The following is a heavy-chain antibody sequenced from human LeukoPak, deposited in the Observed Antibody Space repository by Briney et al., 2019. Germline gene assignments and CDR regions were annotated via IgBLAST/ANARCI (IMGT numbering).Heavy chain of an antibody. CDR2: IYTSGST. D-gene: IGHD1-14*01. CDR1: GGSFSNYY. Sequence: SETLSLTCTVSGGSFSNYYWSWIREPAGKGLEWIGRIYTSGSTNYNPSVKSRVTMSVDTSNNQFSLKLTSVTAADTAVYYCARQPPQYYGMDVWGQGTTVTVSS. V-gene: IGHV4-4*07. CDR3: ARQPPQYYGMDV. J-gene: IGHJ6*02.